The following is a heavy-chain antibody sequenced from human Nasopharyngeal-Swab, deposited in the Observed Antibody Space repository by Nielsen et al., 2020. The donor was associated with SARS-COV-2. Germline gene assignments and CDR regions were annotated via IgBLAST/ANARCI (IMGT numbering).Heavy chain of an antibody. CDR1: GFIFSSYG. D-gene: IGHD6-13*01. Sequence: GESLKISCAASGFIFSSYGMHWVRQAPGKGLEWVAVISYDGSNKYYADSLKGRFTISKDNSENTLYLQMNSLRAEDTAVYYCAKVPGSSWVDAFDIWGQGTKVTVSS. CDR2: ISYDGSNK. CDR3: AKVPGSSWVDAFDI. V-gene: IGHV3-30*18. J-gene: IGHJ3*02.